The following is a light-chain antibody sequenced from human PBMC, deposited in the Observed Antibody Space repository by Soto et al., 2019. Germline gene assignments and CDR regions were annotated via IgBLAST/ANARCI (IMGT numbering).Light chain of an antibody. CDR1: QSVGTN. Sequence: EIVMTQSPVTLSVSPGERATLSCGASQSVGTNLAWYQQKPGQAPGLLISGASTRATGIPARFSGSGSGTEFTLTISSLQSEDFAIYYCQQYDDWPQLTFGGGTKLEIK. CDR3: QQYDDWPQLT. J-gene: IGKJ4*01. CDR2: GAS. V-gene: IGKV3-15*01.